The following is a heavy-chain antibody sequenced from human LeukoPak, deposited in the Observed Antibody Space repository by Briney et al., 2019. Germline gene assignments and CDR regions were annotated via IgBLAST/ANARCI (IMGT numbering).Heavy chain of an antibody. CDR3: ARSSYSSSSSV. CDR2: INSDGSEG. CDR1: GFTFSGFW. V-gene: IGHV3-7*03. Sequence: GGSLRLSCAVSGFTFSGFWMSWSRRAPGKGLEWVASINSDGSEGCYADVVKGRFTISRDNAKNSLYLQINSLRAEDTAVYYCARSSYSSSSSVWGQGTMVTVSS. D-gene: IGHD6-6*01. J-gene: IGHJ3*01.